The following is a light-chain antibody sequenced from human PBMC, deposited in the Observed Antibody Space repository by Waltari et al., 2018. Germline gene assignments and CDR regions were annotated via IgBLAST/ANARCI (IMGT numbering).Light chain of an antibody. J-gene: IGLJ2*01. CDR1: SADVGGYNL. Sequence: QSALTQPASVSGSPGQSITITCTGSSADVGGYNLVSWYQHHPGQAPRLLIYEVNERPSGIPSRFSGSKSGNPASRTISGLQIEDEADYYCCSYGGVNTLGVLFGGGSKLTV. CDR3: CSYGGVNTLGVL. CDR2: EVN. V-gene: IGLV2-23*02.